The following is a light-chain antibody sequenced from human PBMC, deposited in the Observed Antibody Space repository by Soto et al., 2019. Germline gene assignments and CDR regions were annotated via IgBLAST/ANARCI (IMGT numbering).Light chain of an antibody. V-gene: IGKV1-9*01. Sequence: DIQLTQSPSFLSASVGDRVTITCRASQGISSYLAWYQQKPGKAPKLLIYAASTLQSGVPSRFSGSGSGTEFTLTISSLQPEDFAVYYCQQYNNWWTFGQGTKVDI. J-gene: IGKJ1*01. CDR1: QGISSY. CDR3: QQYNNWWT. CDR2: AAS.